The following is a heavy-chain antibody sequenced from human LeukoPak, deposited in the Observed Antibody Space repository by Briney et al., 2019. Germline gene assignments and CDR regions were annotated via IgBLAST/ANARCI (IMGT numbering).Heavy chain of an antibody. CDR1: GYTFTGYY. CDR3: ARDNHRGSWSWFDP. D-gene: IGHD2-15*01. Sequence: ASVKVSCKASGYTFTGYYMHWVRQAPGQGLEWMGWINPNSGGTNYAQKFQGRVTMTRDTSISTAYMELSRLRSDDTAVYYCARDNHRGSWSWFDPWGQGTLVTVSS. J-gene: IGHJ5*02. CDR2: INPNSGGT. V-gene: IGHV1-2*02.